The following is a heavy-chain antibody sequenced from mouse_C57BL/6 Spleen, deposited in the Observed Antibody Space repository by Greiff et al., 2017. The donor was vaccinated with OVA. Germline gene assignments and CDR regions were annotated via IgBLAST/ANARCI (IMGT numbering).Heavy chain of an antibody. CDR1: GYTFTSYW. Sequence: VQLQQPGAELVKPGASVKLSCKASGYTFTSYWMQWVNQRPGQGLEWIGEIDPSDSYTNYNQKFKGKATLTVDTSSSTAYMQLSSLTSEDSAVYYCARRDDYGWFAYWGQGTLVTVSA. J-gene: IGHJ3*01. V-gene: IGHV1-50*01. CDR3: ARRDDYGWFAY. CDR2: IDPSDSYT. D-gene: IGHD2-4*01.